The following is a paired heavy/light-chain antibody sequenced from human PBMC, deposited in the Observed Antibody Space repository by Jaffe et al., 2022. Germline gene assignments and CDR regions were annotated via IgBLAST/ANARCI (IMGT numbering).Light chain of an antibody. Sequence: QAVVTQEPSLTVSPGGTVTLTCGSNTGAVTSGHWPYWFQQKPGQAPRTLIYDTSNKQSWTPARFSGSLLGGKAALTLSGAQPEDEAEYYCFLCYGSTWVFGGGTKLTVL. CDR1: TGAVTSGHW. V-gene: IGLV7-46*01. CDR3: FLCYGSTWV. J-gene: IGLJ3*02. CDR2: DTS.
Heavy chain of an antibody. CDR1: GYTFTGYY. Sequence: QVQLVQSGAEVKKPGASVKVSCKASGYTFTGYYIHWVRQVPGQGLEWMGWIKANSGGTNCAQKFQGRVTMTRDTAISTAYMELSSLRFDDTAIYYCARDQGWGYWGQGTLVTVSS. D-gene: IGHD1-26*01. J-gene: IGHJ4*02. CDR2: IKANSGGT. V-gene: IGHV1-2*02. CDR3: ARDQGWGY.